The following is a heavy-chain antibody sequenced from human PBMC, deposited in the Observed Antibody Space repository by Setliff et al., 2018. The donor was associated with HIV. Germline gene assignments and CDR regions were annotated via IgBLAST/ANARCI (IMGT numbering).Heavy chain of an antibody. Sequence: GASVKVSCKASGYTFTIYYMHWVRQAPGQGLEWIGIINPNSGSTSYAQNFQGRDTMTMDTSTSTVYMELSGLRSEDTAVYYCARGGRFSAPGRDIWYYYYYMDVWGKGTTVTVSS. CDR2: INPNSGST. J-gene: IGHJ6*03. D-gene: IGHD3-9*01. V-gene: IGHV1-46*01. CDR3: ARGGRFSAPGRDIWYYYYYMDV. CDR1: GYTFTIYY.